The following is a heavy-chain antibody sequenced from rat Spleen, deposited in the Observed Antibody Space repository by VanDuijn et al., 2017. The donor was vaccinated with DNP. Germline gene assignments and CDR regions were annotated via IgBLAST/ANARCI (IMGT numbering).Heavy chain of an antibody. CDR1: GFSLTSYG. D-gene: IGHD2-1*01. J-gene: IGHJ2*01. CDR3: TRDLKRYFDY. CDR2: ISSGGDT. V-gene: IGHV2S12*01. Sequence: QVQLKESGPGLVQPSQTLSLTCTVSGFSLTSYGVSWVRQPPGKGLEWISSISSGGDTFYNPSLKSRLSISRDTSKSQVFLKVSSLHTEDSAIYFCTRDLKRYFDYWGQGIMVTVSS.